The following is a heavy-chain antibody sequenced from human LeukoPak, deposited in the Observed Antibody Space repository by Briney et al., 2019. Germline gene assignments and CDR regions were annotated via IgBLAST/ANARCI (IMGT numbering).Heavy chain of an antibody. Sequence: PGGSLRLSCAASGFTFSSYWMSWVRQAPGKGLEWVANIKQDGSEKYYVDSVKGRFTISRDDSKHSVYLQMNSLKTEDTALYYCASPRYGGYVYWGQGTVVTVSS. CDR2: IKQDGSEK. CDR3: ASPRYGGYVY. V-gene: IGHV3-7*03. D-gene: IGHD5-12*01. J-gene: IGHJ4*02. CDR1: GFTFSSYW.